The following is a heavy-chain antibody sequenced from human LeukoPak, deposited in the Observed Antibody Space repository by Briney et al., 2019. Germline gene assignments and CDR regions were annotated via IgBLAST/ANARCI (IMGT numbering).Heavy chain of an antibody. CDR3: ARVRARRLWFGELSNRLARWFDP. Sequence: ASVKVSCKASGYTFTSYDINWVRQATGQGLEWMGWINPNSGGTNYAQKFQGRVTMTRDTSISTAYMELSSLRSEDTAVYYCARVRARRLWFGELSNRLARWFDPWGQGTLVTVSS. D-gene: IGHD3-10*01. J-gene: IGHJ5*02. CDR1: GYTFTSYD. CDR2: INPNSGGT. V-gene: IGHV1-2*02.